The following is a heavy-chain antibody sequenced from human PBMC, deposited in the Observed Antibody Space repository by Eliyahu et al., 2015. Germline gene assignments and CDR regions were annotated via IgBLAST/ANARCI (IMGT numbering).Heavy chain of an antibody. CDR1: GFTFRGSP. V-gene: IGHV3-73*02. CDR3: IRPGFWSNLDFDY. Sequence: EVQLVESGGGLVQPGGSLKLSXXASGFTFRGSPIHWVPQXSGKGVGWVGHIGVKAKSYATAYGASVKGRFTISRDDSENTAYLQMNSLKPEDTAVYYCIRPGFWSNLDFDYWGQGTLVTVSS. CDR2: IGVKAKSYAT. D-gene: IGHD3-3*01. J-gene: IGHJ4*02.